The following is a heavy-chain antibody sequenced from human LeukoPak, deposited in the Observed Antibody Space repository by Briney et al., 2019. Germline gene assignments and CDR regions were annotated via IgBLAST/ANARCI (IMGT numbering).Heavy chain of an antibody. CDR1: GYGFSRYW. V-gene: IGHV5-51*01. Sequence: GESLKISCKGSGYGFSRYWIGWVRQMPGKALEWMGIIYPGDSDTRYSPSFQGQVSISADKSISTAYLQWSSLRASDTAMHYCARVFDDGDNFDYWGQGTLVTVSS. J-gene: IGHJ4*02. D-gene: IGHD4-17*01. CDR2: IYPGDSDT. CDR3: ARVFDDGDNFDY.